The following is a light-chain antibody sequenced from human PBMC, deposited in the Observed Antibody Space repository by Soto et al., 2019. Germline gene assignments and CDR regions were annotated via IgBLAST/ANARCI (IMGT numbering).Light chain of an antibody. V-gene: IGLV2-8*01. CDR2: DVN. J-gene: IGLJ2*01. Sequence: QSALTQPPSASGSPGQSVTISCTGTSSDVGAYIFVSWYQQHPGKAPKLMVYDVNRRPPGVPDRFFGSKSGNTASLTVSGLQAEDEADYYCSSYTSSTTPAIFGGGTKLTVL. CDR1: SSDVGAYIF. CDR3: SSYTSSTTPAI.